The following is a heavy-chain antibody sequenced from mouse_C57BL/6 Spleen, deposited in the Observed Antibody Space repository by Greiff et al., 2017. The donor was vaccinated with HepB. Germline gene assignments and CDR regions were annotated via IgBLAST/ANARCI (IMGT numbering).Heavy chain of an antibody. Sequence: EVQLQQSGPELVKPGASVKISCKASGYTFTDYYMNWVKQSHGKSLEWIGDINPNNGGTSYNQKFKGKATLTVDKSSSTAYMELRSLTSEDSAVYYCARWETAPFAYWGQGTLVTVSA. CDR1: GYTFTDYY. J-gene: IGHJ3*01. V-gene: IGHV1-26*01. CDR2: INPNNGGT. CDR3: ARWETAPFAY. D-gene: IGHD3-2*01.